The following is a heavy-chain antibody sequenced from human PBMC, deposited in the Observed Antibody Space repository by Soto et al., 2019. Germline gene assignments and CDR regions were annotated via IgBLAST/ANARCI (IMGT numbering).Heavy chain of an antibody. D-gene: IGHD2-15*01. CDR3: ARVVVSANWFDP. CDR1: GFTFSDYY. V-gene: IGHV3-11*05. J-gene: IGHJ5*02. Sequence: QVQLVESGGGLVKPGGSLRLSCAASGFTFSDYYMSWIRQAPGKGLEWVSYIISSSSYTNYADSVKGRFTISRDNAKNSLYLQMNSLRAEDTAVYYCARVVVSANWFDPWGQGTPVTVSS. CDR2: IISSSSYT.